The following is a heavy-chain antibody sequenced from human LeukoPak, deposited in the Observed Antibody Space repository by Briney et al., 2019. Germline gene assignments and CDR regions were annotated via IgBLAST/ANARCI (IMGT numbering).Heavy chain of an antibody. CDR2: ISAYNGNT. CDR1: GYTFTRYG. CDR3: AREGGGFGELPFDY. D-gene: IGHD3-10*01. J-gene: IGHJ4*02. V-gene: IGHV1-18*01. Sequence: ASLKVSCKAFGYTFTRYGISWVRQTPGQGLVRMGWISAYNGNTNYAQKLQGRVTMTTDTSTSTAYMELRSLRSDETAVYYCAREGGGFGELPFDYWGQGTLVTVSS.